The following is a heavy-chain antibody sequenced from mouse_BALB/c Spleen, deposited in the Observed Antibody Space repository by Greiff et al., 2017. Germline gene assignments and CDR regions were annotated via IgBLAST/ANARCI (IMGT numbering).Heavy chain of an antibody. Sequence: QVQLQQSGAELAKPGASVKMSCKASGYTFTSYWMHWVKQRPGQGLEWIGYINPSTGYTEYNQKFKDKATLTADKSSSTAYMQLSSLTSEDSAVYYCARPTTGFAYWGQGTLVTVSA. V-gene: IGHV1-7*01. CDR2: INPSTGYT. J-gene: IGHJ3*01. CDR3: ARPTTGFAY. D-gene: IGHD1-1*01. CDR1: GYTFTSYW.